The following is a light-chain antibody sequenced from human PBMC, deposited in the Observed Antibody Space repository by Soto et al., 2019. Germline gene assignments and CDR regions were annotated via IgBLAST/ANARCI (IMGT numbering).Light chain of an antibody. CDR3: QQYNNWPGT. J-gene: IGKJ1*01. Sequence: EIEMTQSPATLSVSPGERATLSCRASRRVSSHLAWYQEKPGQAPRLLIYGASTRATGIPARFSGSGSGTEFTLTISSLQSEDFAVYYCQQYNNWPGTFGQGTKVDIK. CDR2: GAS. V-gene: IGKV3-15*01. CDR1: RRVSSH.